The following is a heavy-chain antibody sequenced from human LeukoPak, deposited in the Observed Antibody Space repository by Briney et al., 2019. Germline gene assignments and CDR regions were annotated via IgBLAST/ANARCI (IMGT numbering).Heavy chain of an antibody. D-gene: IGHD3-22*01. Sequence: GGSLRLPCAASGFTFSSYAMHWVRQAPGKGLEYVSAISSNGGSTYYANSVKGRFTISRDNSKNTLYLQMNSLRAEDTAVYYCAKDADYHDSSGYSDYCSEGTLVTVSS. CDR2: ISSNGGST. V-gene: IGHV3-64*01. J-gene: IGHJ4*02. CDR1: GFTFSSYA. CDR3: AKDADYHDSSGYSDY.